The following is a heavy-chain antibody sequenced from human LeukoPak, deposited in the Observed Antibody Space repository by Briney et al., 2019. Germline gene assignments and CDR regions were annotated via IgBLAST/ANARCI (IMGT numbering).Heavy chain of an antibody. CDR3: ASGSSGWYELYYYYYYMDV. CDR2: IIPIFGTA. D-gene: IGHD6-19*01. Sequence: SVKVSCKASGGTFSSYAISWVRQAPGQGLEWMGGIIPIFGTANYAQKFQGRVTITADESTSTAYMELSSLRSEDTAVYYCASGSSGWYELYYYYYYMDVWGKGTTDTVSS. V-gene: IGHV1-69*01. CDR1: GGTFSSYA. J-gene: IGHJ6*03.